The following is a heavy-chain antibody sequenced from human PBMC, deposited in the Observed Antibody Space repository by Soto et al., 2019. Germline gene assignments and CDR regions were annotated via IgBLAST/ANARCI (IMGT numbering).Heavy chain of an antibody. Sequence: VASVKVSCKASGYTFTGYYMNWVRQAPGQGLEWLGWINPHNGVTNYAQKFQGRVTMTRDTSISTAYMDLSRLRSDDTAVYYCARGALAVANWFDPWGQGTQVTVS. CDR1: GYTFTGYY. D-gene: IGHD6-19*01. V-gene: IGHV1-2*02. CDR3: ARGALAVANWFDP. J-gene: IGHJ5*02. CDR2: INPHNGVT.